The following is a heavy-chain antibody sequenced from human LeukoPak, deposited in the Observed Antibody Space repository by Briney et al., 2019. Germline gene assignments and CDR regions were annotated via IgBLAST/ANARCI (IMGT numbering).Heavy chain of an antibody. CDR2: ISWNSGSI. V-gene: IGHV3-9*01. Sequence: GRSLRLSCAASGFTFDDYAMHWVRQAPGKGLEWVSGISWNSGSIGYADSVKGRFTISRDNAKNSLYLQMNSLRAEDTALYYCAKDIGSPYNEMVRGVGHAFDIWGQGTMVTVSS. D-gene: IGHD3-10*01. CDR1: GFTFDDYA. CDR3: AKDIGSPYNEMVRGVGHAFDI. J-gene: IGHJ3*02.